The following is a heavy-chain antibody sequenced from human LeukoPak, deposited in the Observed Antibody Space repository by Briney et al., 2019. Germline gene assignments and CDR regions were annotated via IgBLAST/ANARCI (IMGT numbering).Heavy chain of an antibody. V-gene: IGHV4-59*01. J-gene: IGHJ4*02. CDR2: IYYSGST. CDR3: ARDMGAYFDY. Sequence: TSETLSLTCTVSGGSISSYYWSWIRQPPGKGLEWIGYIYYSGSTNYNPSLKSRVTISVDTSKNQFSLKLSSGTAADTAVYYCARDMGAYFDYWGQGTLVTVSS. D-gene: IGHD3-16*01. CDR1: GGSISSYY.